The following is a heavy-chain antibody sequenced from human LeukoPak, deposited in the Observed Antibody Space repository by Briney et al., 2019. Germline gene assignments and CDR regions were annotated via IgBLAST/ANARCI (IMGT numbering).Heavy chain of an antibody. CDR1: GGTFSSYA. V-gene: IGHV1-69*04. D-gene: IGHD3-22*01. CDR3: ARDVWDSSGYYRTYYFDY. J-gene: IGHJ4*02. CDR2: IIPIFDIA. Sequence: SVKVSCKASGGTFSSYAISWVRQAPGQGLEWMGRIIPIFDIANYAQKFQGRVTITADKSTSTAYMELSSLRSEDTAVYYCARDVWDSSGYYRTYYFDYWGQGTLVTVSS.